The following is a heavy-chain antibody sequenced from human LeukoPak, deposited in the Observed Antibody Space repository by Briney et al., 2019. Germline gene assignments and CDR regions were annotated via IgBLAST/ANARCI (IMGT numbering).Heavy chain of an antibody. J-gene: IGHJ4*02. V-gene: IGHV1-3*01. Sequence: FQDRVTITRDTSASTAYMELSSLRSEDTAVCYCARVVTGGFDYWGQGTQVTVSS. CDR3: ARVVTGGFDY. D-gene: IGHD3-16*01.